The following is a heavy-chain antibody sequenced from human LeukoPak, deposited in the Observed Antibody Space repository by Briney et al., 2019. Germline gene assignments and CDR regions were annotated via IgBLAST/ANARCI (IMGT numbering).Heavy chain of an antibody. CDR2: IRSKAYGGTT. D-gene: IGHD3-3*01. V-gene: IGHV3-49*04. J-gene: IGHJ4*02. CDR3: TSPTRYHYDFWSGYYYY. CDR1: GFTFGDYA. Sequence: GGSLRLSCTASGFTFGDYAMSWVRQAPGKGLEWVGFIRSKAYGGTTEYAASVKGRFTISRDDSKSIAYLQMNSLKTEDTAVYYCTSPTRYHYDFWSGYYYYWGQGTLVTVSS.